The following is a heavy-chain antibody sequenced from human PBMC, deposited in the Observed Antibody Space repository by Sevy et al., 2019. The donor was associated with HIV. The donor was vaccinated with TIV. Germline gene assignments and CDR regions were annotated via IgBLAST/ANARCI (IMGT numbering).Heavy chain of an antibody. D-gene: IGHD6-19*01. J-gene: IGHJ4*02. CDR2: ISGSGGST. CDR3: AKDLLPGIAVAGRTFDY. CDR1: GFTFSSYA. V-gene: IGHV3-23*01. Sequence: GGSLRLSCAASGFTFSSYAMSWVRQAPGKGLEWVSAISGSGGSTYYADSVKGWFIISRDNSKNTLYLQMNSLRAEDTAVYYCAKDLLPGIAVAGRTFDYWGQGTLVTVSS.